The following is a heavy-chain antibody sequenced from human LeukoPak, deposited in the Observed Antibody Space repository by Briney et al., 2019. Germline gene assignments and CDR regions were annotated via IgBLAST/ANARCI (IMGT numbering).Heavy chain of an antibody. CDR1: GYTFTTYG. CDR3: GRAAHVIGYSYYLDY. V-gene: IGHV1-18*01. Sequence: GASVKVSCKPSGYTFTTYGITWVRQAPEQGLQWLGWISTYSSATTYAHTLQDRLTMTTDTSTSTGYLDWSGLRSDAPALYYCGRAAHVIGYSYYLDYWGQGTLVTVSS. J-gene: IGHJ4*02. CDR2: ISTYSSAT. D-gene: IGHD5-18*01.